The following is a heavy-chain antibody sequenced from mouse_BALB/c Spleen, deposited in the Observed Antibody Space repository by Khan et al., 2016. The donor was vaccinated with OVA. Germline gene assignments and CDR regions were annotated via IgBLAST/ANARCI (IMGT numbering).Heavy chain of an antibody. CDR1: GFTLSRYA. CDR3: TRSEGYYDSGAMDD. Sequence: EVELVESGGGLVKPGGSLKVSCAVSGFTLSRYAMSWVRQTPEKRLEWVATISSGGTYTYYPDSVKGRFTISRDNAENTLYLQMSSLRSEDTAIYYCTRSEGYYDSGAMDDWGQGTSVTVSS. J-gene: IGHJ4*01. CDR2: ISSGGTYT. V-gene: IGHV5-9-3*01. D-gene: IGHD2-3*01.